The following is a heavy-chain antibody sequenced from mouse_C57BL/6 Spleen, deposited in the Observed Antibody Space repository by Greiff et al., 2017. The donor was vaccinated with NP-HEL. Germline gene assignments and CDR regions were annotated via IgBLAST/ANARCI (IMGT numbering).Heavy chain of an antibody. CDR2: IYPRSGNT. CDR1: GYTFTSYG. V-gene: IGHV1-81*01. CDR3: ARWDYGSSVYWYFDV. J-gene: IGHJ1*03. D-gene: IGHD1-1*01. Sequence: VQLQESGAELARPGASVKLSCKASGYTFTSYGISWVKQRTGQGLEWIGEIYPRSGNTYYNEKFKGKATLTADKSSSTAYMELRSLTSEDSAVYFCARWDYGSSVYWYFDVWGTGTTVTVSS.